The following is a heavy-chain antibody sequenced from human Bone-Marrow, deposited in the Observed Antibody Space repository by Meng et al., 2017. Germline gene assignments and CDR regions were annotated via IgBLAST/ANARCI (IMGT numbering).Heavy chain of an antibody. CDR1: GDTFTGYY. D-gene: IGHD6-13*01. CDR3: VRDEDISAAGYLFGDY. J-gene: IGHJ4*02. Sequence: ASVKVSCKASGDTFTGYYMHWVRQAPGQGLEWMGRINPISDDTHYAQKFHDRVTMTSDTSISTAYMELSRLRSDDTAVYYCVRDEDISAAGYLFGDYWGQGTLVTVSS. CDR2: INPISDDT. V-gene: IGHV1-2*06.